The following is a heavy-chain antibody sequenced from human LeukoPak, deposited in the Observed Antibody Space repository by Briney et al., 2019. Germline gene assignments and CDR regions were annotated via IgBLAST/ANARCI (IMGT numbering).Heavy chain of an antibody. CDR3: ARWVVAADYYYYMDV. V-gene: IGHV4-59*12. Sequence: SETLSLTCTVSGGSISGYYWSWIRQPPGKGLEWIGYIYYSGSTNYNPSLKSRVTISVDTSKNQFSLKLSSVTAADTAVYYCARWVVAADYYYYMDVWGKGTTVTVSS. J-gene: IGHJ6*03. CDR1: GGSISGYY. CDR2: IYYSGST. D-gene: IGHD2-15*01.